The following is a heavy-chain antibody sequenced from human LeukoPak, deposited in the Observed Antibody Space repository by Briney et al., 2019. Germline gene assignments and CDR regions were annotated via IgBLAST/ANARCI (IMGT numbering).Heavy chain of an antibody. V-gene: IGHV4-34*01. Sequence: SETLSLTCAVYGGSFSGYYWSWIRQPPGKGLEWIGEINHSGSTNYNPSLKSRVTISVDTSKNQFSLKPSSVTAADTAVYYCAGIDYGFDYWGQGTLVTVSS. CDR2: INHSGST. D-gene: IGHD4-17*01. CDR3: AGIDYGFDY. CDR1: GGSFSGYY. J-gene: IGHJ4*02.